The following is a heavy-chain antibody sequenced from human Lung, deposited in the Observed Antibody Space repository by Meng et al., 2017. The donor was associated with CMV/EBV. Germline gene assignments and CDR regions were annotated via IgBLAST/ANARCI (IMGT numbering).Heavy chain of an antibody. CDR3: ARKLVVPAAIRNDAFDI. CDR2: IYYNGST. D-gene: IGHD2-2*01. CDR1: GGSISSSSYY. J-gene: IGHJ3*02. V-gene: IGHV4-39*07. Sequence: SETLSLXCTVSGGSISSSSYYWGWIRQPPGKGLEWIGSIYYNGSTYYNPSLKSRVTISVDTSKNQFSLKLSSVTAADTAVYYCARKLVVPAAIRNDAFDIWXPGTTVTVSS.